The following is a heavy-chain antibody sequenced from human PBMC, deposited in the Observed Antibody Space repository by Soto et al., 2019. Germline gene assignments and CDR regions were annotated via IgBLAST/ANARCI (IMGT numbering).Heavy chain of an antibody. D-gene: IGHD3-3*01. J-gene: IGHJ6*02. CDR1: GFTFSSYA. Sequence: GGSLRLSCAASGFTFSSYAMSWVRQAPWKGLEWVSAISGSGGSTYYADSVKGRFTISRDNSKNTLYLQMNGLRAEDTAVYYCAKGVAYYDFWSGSMDVWGQGTTVTVSS. CDR3: AKGVAYYDFWSGSMDV. CDR2: ISGSGGST. V-gene: IGHV3-23*01.